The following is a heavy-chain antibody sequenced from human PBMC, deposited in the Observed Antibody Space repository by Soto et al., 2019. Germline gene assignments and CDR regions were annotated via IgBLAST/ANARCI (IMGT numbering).Heavy chain of an antibody. CDR1: GGSITSANW. V-gene: IGHV4-4*02. Sequence: SETLSLTCAVSGGSITSANWWTWVRQPPGGGLEWIGEISHSGITNYKASLKSRVTMSVDKTKNDVSLKLTSVTAADTAVYYCARVLRGWFDPWGQGTPVTV. CDR3: ARVLRGWFDP. CDR2: ISHSGIT. J-gene: IGHJ5*02.